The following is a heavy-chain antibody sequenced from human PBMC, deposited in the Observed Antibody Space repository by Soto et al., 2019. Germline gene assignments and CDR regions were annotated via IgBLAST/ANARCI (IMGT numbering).Heavy chain of an antibody. CDR1: GGSITSANW. V-gene: IGHV4-4*02. Sequence: SETLSLTCAVSGGSITSANWWTWVRQPPGGGLEWIGEISHSGITNYKASLKSRVTMSVDKTKNDVSLKLTSVTAADTAVYYCARVLRGWFDPWGQGTPVTV. CDR3: ARVLRGWFDP. CDR2: ISHSGIT. J-gene: IGHJ5*02.